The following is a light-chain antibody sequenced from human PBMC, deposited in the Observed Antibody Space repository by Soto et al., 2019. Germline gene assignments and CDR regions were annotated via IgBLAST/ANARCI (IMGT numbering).Light chain of an antibody. CDR2: GTF. J-gene: IGKJ4*01. CDR3: QQYAQLLPVT. CDR1: QSVSSN. V-gene: IGKV3-20*01. Sequence: EIVLTQSPGTLSLSPGETVALFCRASQSVSSNLAWYHQRPGQPPRLLMHGTFTRAAGIPDRFIASGFGTDFTLTISRLEPEDFGVYYCQQYAQLLPVTFGGGTTVEFK.